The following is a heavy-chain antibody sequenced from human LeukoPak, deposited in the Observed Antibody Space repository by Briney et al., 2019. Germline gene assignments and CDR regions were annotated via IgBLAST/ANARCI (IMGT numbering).Heavy chain of an antibody. V-gene: IGHV4-59*01. CDR2: IYYSGST. J-gene: IGHJ6*03. D-gene: IGHD3-16*01. Sequence: SETLSLTCTVSGGSISSYYWSWIRQPPGKGLEWIGYIYYSGSTNYNPSLKSRVTISVDTSKNQFSLKLSSVTAADTAVYYCASGVRYYYYYMDVWGKGTTVTVSS. CDR1: GGSISSYY. CDR3: ASGVRYYYYYMDV.